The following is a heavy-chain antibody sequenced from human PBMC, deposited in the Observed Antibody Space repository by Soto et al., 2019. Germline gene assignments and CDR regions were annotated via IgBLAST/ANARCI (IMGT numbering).Heavy chain of an antibody. CDR1: GYTFTSYA. D-gene: IGHD4-17*01. CDR3: ARLSGRAVTTTFRWYYFDY. J-gene: IGHJ4*02. Sequence: ASVKVSCKASGYTFTSYAMHWVRQAPGQRLEWMGWINAGNGNTKYSQKFQGRVTITRDTSASTAYMELSSLRSEDTAVHYCARLSGRAVTTTFRWYYFDYWGQGTLVTVSS. V-gene: IGHV1-3*01. CDR2: INAGNGNT.